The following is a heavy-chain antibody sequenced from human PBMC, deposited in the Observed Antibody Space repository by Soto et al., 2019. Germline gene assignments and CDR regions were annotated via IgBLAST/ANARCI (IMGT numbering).Heavy chain of an antibody. J-gene: IGHJ4*02. V-gene: IGHV3-30*18. CDR1: SFTFTSYD. Sequence: QVQLVESGGGVVQPGRSLRLSCAASSFTFTSYDLHWVRQAPGKGLEWVAFISSDGTKKYYADSVKSLFTISRDNSMNTLYLQLIRLRPRLTALYHCAKDPYGDRFFGGQGTLLTVSS. CDR2: ISSDGTKK. D-gene: IGHD4-17*01. CDR3: AKDPYGDRFF.